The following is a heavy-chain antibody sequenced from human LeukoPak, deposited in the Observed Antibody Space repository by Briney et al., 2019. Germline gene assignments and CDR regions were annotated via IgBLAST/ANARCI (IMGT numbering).Heavy chain of an antibody. CDR3: ARWDCSSGTRYYLDY. J-gene: IGHJ4*02. CDR1: GGSINNYY. Sequence: SETLSLTCSVSGGSINNYYWGWIRRPPGRGLEYIGHIYYTGKTDYNPSFKSRVTMSVDTSKNQLSLKLHFLTAADTAVYYCARWDCSSGTRYYLDYWGQGTLVIVSS. CDR2: IYYTGKT. V-gene: IGHV4-59*01. D-gene: IGHD2-15*01.